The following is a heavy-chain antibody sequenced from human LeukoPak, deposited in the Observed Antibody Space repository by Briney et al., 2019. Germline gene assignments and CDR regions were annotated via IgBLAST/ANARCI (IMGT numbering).Heavy chain of an antibody. CDR3: ATGVHPGWFDP. CDR1: GYTLTELS. V-gene: IGHV1-24*01. D-gene: IGHD1-1*01. J-gene: IGHJ5*02. CDR2: FDPEDGET. Sequence: GASVNVSCKVSGYTLTELSMHWVRQAPGKGLEWMGGFDPEDGETIYAQKFQGRVAMTEDTSIDTAYMELSSLRSEDTAVYYCATGVHPGWFDPWGQGTLVTVSS.